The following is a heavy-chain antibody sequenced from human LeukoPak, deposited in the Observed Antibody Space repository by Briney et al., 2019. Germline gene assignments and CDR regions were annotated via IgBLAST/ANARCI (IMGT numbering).Heavy chain of an antibody. CDR1: GYTFTGYY. CDR2: INPNSGGT. CDR3: ARVGCSSTSCYSEAWFDP. Sequence: ASVKVSCKASGYTFTGYYMHWVRQAPGQGLEWMGWINPNSGGTNYAQKFQGRVTMTRDTSISTAYMELSRLRSDDTAVYYCARVGCSSTSCYSEAWFDPWGQGTLVTVSS. J-gene: IGHJ5*02. D-gene: IGHD2-2*01. V-gene: IGHV1-2*02.